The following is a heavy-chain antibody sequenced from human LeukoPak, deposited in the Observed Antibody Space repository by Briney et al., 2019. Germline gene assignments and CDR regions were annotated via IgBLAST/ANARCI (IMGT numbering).Heavy chain of an antibody. J-gene: IGHJ3*02. CDR3: ARDPAGYSRCWYRYDAFDI. V-gene: IGHV3-48*01. CDR2: IIVSSSTI. Sequence: GGSLRLSCAASGLTFSSYSMNWVRQAPGKGLEWVSYIIVSSSTIYYADPLKGRFTISRENPKNSLYLQMDSLRAEDPAVYYCARDPAGYSRCWYRYDAFDIWGQGTMVTVSS. CDR1: GLTFSSYS. D-gene: IGHD6-13*01.